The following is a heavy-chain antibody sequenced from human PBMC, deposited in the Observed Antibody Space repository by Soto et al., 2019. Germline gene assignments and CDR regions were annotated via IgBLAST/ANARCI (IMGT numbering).Heavy chain of an antibody. CDR3: AKEVFAAAYAATSAFDL. CDR2: VDGSGGDT. D-gene: IGHD2-8*01. V-gene: IGHV3-23*01. J-gene: IGHJ4*02. Sequence: PGGSLRLSCAASGFTFSSHAMGWLRQAPGTGPEWVAFVDGSGGDTSYADSVKGRFIISRDNSDNSLFLHMNSLRAEDTGRYFCAKEVFAAAYAATSAFDLWGQGTLVTVSS. CDR1: GFTFSSHA.